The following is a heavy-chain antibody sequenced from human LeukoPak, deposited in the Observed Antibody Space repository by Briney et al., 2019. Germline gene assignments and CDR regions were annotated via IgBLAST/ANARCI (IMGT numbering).Heavy chain of an antibody. V-gene: IGHV3-23*01. CDR3: AKVGTVAGTFGFDY. CDR1: GFTFSSYG. D-gene: IGHD6-19*01. CDR2: ISGGGSNT. J-gene: IGHJ4*02. Sequence: GGTLRLSCAASGFTFSSYGMSWVRQAPGKGLEWVSSISGGGSNTYYADSVKGRLTISRDNSKNTLYLQMNSLRAEDTAVYYCAKVGTVAGTFGFDYWGQGTLVTVSS.